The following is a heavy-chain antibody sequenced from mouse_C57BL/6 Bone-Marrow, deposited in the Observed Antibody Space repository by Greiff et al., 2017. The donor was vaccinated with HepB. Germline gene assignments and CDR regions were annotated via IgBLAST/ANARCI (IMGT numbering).Heavy chain of an antibody. D-gene: IGHD1-1*01. V-gene: IGHV5-17*01. Sequence: EVQRVESGGGLVKPGGSLKLSCAASGFTFSDYGMHWVRQAPEKGLEWVAYISSGSSTIYYADTVKGRFTISRDNAKNTLCLQMTSLRSEATAMYYCARNYGSSYEGYAMDYWGQGTSVTVSS. CDR2: ISSGSSTI. J-gene: IGHJ4*01. CDR3: ARNYGSSYEGYAMDY. CDR1: GFTFSDYG.